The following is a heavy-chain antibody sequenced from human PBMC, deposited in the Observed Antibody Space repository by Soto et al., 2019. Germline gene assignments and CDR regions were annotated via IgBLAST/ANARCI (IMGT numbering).Heavy chain of an antibody. J-gene: IGHJ5*02. D-gene: IGHD7-27*01. V-gene: IGHV3-23*01. Sequence: EVPLLESGGGLVQTGVSLRLSCVAYTFTLSSYGMTWVRQAPGKGIEWVSSISPSGGDTYYADSVKGRVTISRDNSINSLYPQMDTLRVEETAISDCERGWGSPDPCGQGTLVTVAS. CDR1: TFTLSSYG. CDR2: ISPSGGDT. CDR3: ERGWGSPDP.